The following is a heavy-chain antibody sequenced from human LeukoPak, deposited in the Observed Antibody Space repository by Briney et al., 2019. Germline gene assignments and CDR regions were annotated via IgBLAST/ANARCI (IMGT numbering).Heavy chain of an antibody. D-gene: IGHD1-20*01. CDR1: GCTFTSYT. J-gene: IGHJ4*02. CDR2: MIPIIGIA. V-gene: IGHV1-69*02. CDR3: ALRYSWDDVLLAY. Sequence: SVKVSCKASGCTFTSYTISWVRQAPGQGLEWMGRMIPIIGIANYAQKFQGRATITPDKSTSTAYMELGSLRSGDTAVYYWALRYSWDDVLLAYGGEGTPVTVSS.